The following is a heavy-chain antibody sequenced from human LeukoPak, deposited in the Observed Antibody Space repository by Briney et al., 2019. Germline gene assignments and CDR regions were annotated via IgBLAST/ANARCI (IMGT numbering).Heavy chain of an antibody. Sequence: GGSLRLSCAASGFTFSSYEMNWVRQAQGKGLEWVSYISSSGSTIYYADSVKGRFTISRDNAKNSLYLQMNSLRAEDTAVYYCARVAAAGIDPWGQGTLVTVSS. CDR1: GFTFSSYE. CDR3: ARVAAAGIDP. J-gene: IGHJ5*02. CDR2: ISSSGSTI. D-gene: IGHD6-13*01. V-gene: IGHV3-48*03.